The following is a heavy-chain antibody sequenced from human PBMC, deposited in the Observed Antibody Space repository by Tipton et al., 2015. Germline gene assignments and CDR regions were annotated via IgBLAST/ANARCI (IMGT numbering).Heavy chain of an antibody. J-gene: IGHJ4*02. Sequence: GLVKPSETLSLTCGVSGYFISSGHFWGWIRQPPGKGLEWIGEIYHSGSTNYNPSLKSRVAMSVDTSNNHFSLRLTSLTASDTAVYYCASLLLYGDYVHGLGYWGRGTLVTVSS. CDR1: GYFISSGHF. CDR3: ASLLLYGDYVHGLGY. D-gene: IGHD4-17*01. CDR2: IYHSGST. V-gene: IGHV4-38-2*01.